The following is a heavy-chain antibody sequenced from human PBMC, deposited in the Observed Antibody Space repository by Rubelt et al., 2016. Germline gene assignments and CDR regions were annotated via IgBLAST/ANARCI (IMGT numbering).Heavy chain of an antibody. CDR1: GYTFTTYG. CDR3: ARAQRIRLLMVYAPTFDY. Sequence: QVQLVQSGAEVKKPGASVKVSCKASGYTFTTYGISWVRQAPGQGLEWMGWIRTYTGNTNYAQKLQGRVTITRDTSASTAYMELSSLRSEDTAVYYCARAQRIRLLMVYAPTFDYWGQGTLVTVSS. CDR2: IRTYTGNT. D-gene: IGHD2-8*01. V-gene: IGHV1-18*01. J-gene: IGHJ4*02.